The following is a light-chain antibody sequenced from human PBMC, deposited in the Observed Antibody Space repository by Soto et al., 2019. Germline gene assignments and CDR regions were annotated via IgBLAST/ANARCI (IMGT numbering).Light chain of an antibody. Sequence: EIVLTQSPCTLSLSPGERATLSCRASQFLSSSYFAWYQQKPDHGPRLLIYASCRRTTGIPDMISGSGCATDFTLTISRLEPDYFALYCCQHYGSSCTFGQGTKVEVK. CDR2: ASC. CDR3: QHYGSSCT. J-gene: IGKJ1*01. V-gene: IGKV3-20*01. CDR1: QFLSSSY.